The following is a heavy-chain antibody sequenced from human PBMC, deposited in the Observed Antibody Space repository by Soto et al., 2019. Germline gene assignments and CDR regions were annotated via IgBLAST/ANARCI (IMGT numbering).Heavy chain of an antibody. J-gene: IGHJ1*01. V-gene: IGHV4-31*01. CDR1: GGSISSGGYY. CDR2: IHHSGST. D-gene: IGHD3-10*01. Sequence: QVQLQESGPGLVKASQTLSLTCNVSGGSISSGGYYWTWIRQHPGKGLEWIGNIHHSGSTFYNPSLQSPVSLSVDTSKNQFSLKLSSVTAADTAVYFCVRGVLSWGQGTLVTVSS. CDR3: VRGVLS.